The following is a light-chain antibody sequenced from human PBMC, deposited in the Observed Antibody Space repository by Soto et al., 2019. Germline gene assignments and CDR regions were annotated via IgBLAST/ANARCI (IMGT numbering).Light chain of an antibody. CDR3: QNYYRDPVT. V-gene: IGKV1-27*01. CDR2: AAS. Sequence: DIQMTQSPSSLSASVGDRVTIACRASQGINDRLAWYQQKPGQAPYLLIFAASTLRSGVPSRFSGSGSGADFTLTISSLQPEDVATYYCQNYYRDPVTFGGRTKEHI. J-gene: IGKJ4*01. CDR1: QGINDR.